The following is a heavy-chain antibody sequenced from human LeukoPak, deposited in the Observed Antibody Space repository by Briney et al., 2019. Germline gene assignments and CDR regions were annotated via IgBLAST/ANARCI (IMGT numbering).Heavy chain of an antibody. V-gene: IGHV3-64*01. J-gene: IGHJ3*02. Sequence: GGSLRLSCAASGFTFSSYAMHWVRQAPGKGLEYVSAMSSNGGSTYYANSVKGRFTISRDNSKNTLYLQMGSLRAEDMAVYYCARAGYSYGSYAFDIWGQGTMVTVSS. CDR3: ARAGYSYGSYAFDI. D-gene: IGHD5-18*01. CDR2: MSSNGGST. CDR1: GFTFSSYA.